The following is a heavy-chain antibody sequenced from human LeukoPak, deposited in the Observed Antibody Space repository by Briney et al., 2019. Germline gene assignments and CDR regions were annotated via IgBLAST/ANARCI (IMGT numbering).Heavy chain of an antibody. V-gene: IGHV3-7*01. CDR2: IKQDGSEK. CDR3: ARDYDFWSDLGEVDYFDY. Sequence: GGSLRLSCAASGFTFSSYWMSWVRQAPGKGLEWVANIKQDGSEKYYVDSVKGRFTISRDNAKNSLYLQMNSLRAEDTAVYYCARDYDFWSDLGEVDYFDYWGQGTLVTVSS. D-gene: IGHD3-3*01. J-gene: IGHJ4*02. CDR1: GFTFSSYW.